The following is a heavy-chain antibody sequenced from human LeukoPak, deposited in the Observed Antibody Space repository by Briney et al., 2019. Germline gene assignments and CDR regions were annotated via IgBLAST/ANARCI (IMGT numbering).Heavy chain of an antibody. Sequence: PGGSLRLSCAASGFTFSNYVINWVRQAPGRGLVWVSAISGSGGSTYYASSVKGRFTISRDNSKNTLYLQMNSLRAEDTAVYYCAKDKDTSGNLPILSNHGLDVWGQGTTVTVSS. V-gene: IGHV3-23*01. D-gene: IGHD3-22*01. CDR2: ISGSGGST. J-gene: IGHJ6*02. CDR1: GFTFSNYV. CDR3: AKDKDTSGNLPILSNHGLDV.